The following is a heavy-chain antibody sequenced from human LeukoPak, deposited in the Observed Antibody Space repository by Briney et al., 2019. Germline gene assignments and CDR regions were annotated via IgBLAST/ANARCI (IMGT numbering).Heavy chain of an antibody. CDR1: GFTLSTYG. D-gene: IGHD6-13*01. Sequence: GRSLRLSCAASGFTLSTYGMHWVRQAPGKGLEWVSAISGSGGSTYYADSVKGRFTISRDNSKNTLFLQMNSLRAEDTAVYYCAKALLEQELVRPLDPWGQGTLVTVSS. J-gene: IGHJ5*02. V-gene: IGHV3-23*01. CDR3: AKALLEQELVRPLDP. CDR2: ISGSGGST.